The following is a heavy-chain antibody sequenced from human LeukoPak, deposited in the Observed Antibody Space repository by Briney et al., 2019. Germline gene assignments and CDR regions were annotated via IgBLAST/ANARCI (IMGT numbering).Heavy chain of an antibody. CDR2: IYYSGST. J-gene: IGHJ3*02. V-gene: IGHV4-59*01. Sequence: SETLSLTCTVSGGSISSYYWSWIRQPPGKGLEWIGYIYYSGSTNYNPSLKSRVTISVDTSKNQFSLKLSSVTAADTAVYYCARDNPLTSDAFDIWGQGTMVTVSS. D-gene: IGHD1-14*01. CDR3: ARDNPLTSDAFDI. CDR1: GGSISSYY.